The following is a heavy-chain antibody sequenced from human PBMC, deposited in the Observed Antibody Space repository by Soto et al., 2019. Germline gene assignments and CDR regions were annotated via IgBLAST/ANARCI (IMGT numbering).Heavy chain of an antibody. CDR2: VYYSGTT. CDR3: ARDIGSYAYGERX. CDR1: GGSINSYW. J-gene: IGHJ4*02. Sequence: SETLSLTCSVSGGSINSYWWSWIRQPAGKGLEWIGRVYYSGTTDYNPSLNSRATLSVETSKNQFSLKLSSVTAADTAVYYCARDIGSYAYGERXWGQGIQDAVSX. V-gene: IGHV4-4*07. D-gene: IGHD1-26*01.